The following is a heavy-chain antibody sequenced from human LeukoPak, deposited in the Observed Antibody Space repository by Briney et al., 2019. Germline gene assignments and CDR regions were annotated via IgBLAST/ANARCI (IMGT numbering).Heavy chain of an antibody. J-gene: IGHJ6*02. CDR2: TSGSGTTI. CDR1: GFTFNDYY. D-gene: IGHD6-19*01. V-gene: IGHV3-11*01. Sequence: GGSLRLSCSASGFTFNDYYMTWIRQAPGKGLEWVSYTSGSGTTIHYADSLRGRFTISRDNAKNSVYLQMNSLRVDDTAVYYCAREVSVAGINGLDVWGRGTTVTVSS. CDR3: AREVSVAGINGLDV.